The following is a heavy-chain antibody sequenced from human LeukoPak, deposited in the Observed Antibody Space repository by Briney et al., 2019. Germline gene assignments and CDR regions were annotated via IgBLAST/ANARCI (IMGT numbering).Heavy chain of an antibody. CDR3: ARVGYDSSGRFDY. J-gene: IGHJ4*02. V-gene: IGHV3-11*04. CDR2: INSSGSIL. CDR1: GFTFSDNY. D-gene: IGHD3-22*01. Sequence: GGSLRLSCAASGFTFSDNYMTWIRQAPGKGLEWVSYINSSGSILYYEDSGKGSFIISRDNAKNSLYLKMNSLRAEDTAVYFCARVGYDSSGRFDYWGQGTLVTVSS.